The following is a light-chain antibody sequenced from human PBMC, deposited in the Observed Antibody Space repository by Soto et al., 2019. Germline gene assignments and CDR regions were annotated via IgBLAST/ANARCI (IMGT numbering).Light chain of an antibody. V-gene: IGKV1-5*01. J-gene: IGKJ1*01. Sequence: DIQMTQSPSTLSGSVGDRVIITCRASQSISDYLAWYQQKPGKAPKLLIYDASNLESGVPSTFSGSGSGTEFTLTISSLQPDDFATYYCQQYYTYWHMFGQGTKVDIK. CDR3: QQYYTYWHM. CDR1: QSISDY. CDR2: DAS.